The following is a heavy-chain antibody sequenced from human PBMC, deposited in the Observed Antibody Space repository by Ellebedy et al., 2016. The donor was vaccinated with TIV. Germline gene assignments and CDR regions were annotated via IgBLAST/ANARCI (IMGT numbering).Heavy chain of an antibody. CDR2: FDPEDGET. J-gene: IGHJ3*02. D-gene: IGHD3-10*01. Sequence: AASVKVSCKVSGYTLTELSMHWVRQAPGKGLEWMGGFDPEDGETIYAQKFQGRVTMTEDTSTDTAYMELSSLRSEDTAVYYCARGMADYYGSGSYAFDIWGQGTMVTVSS. CDR1: GYTLTELS. V-gene: IGHV1-24*01. CDR3: ARGMADYYGSGSYAFDI.